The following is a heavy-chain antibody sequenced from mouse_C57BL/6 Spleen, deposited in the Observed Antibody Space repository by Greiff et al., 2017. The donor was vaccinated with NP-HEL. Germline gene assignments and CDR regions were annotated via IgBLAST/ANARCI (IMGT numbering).Heavy chain of an antibody. J-gene: IGHJ2*01. D-gene: IGHD2-12*01. CDR2: INPGSGGT. Sequence: QVQLQQSGAELVRPGTSVKVSCKASGYAFTNYLIEWVKQRPGQGLEWIGVINPGSGGTNYNEKFKGKATLTADKSSSTAYMQLSSLTSEDSAVYFCARNYYSNSFDYWGQGTTLTVSS. CDR3: ARNYYSNSFDY. CDR1: GYAFTNYL. V-gene: IGHV1-54*01.